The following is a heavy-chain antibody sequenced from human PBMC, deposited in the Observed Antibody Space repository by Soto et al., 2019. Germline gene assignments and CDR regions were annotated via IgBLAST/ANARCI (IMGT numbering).Heavy chain of an antibody. J-gene: IGHJ3*02. D-gene: IGHD3-22*01. CDR3: AREDYYDSSGYYRSAFDI. CDR2: IIPIFGTA. CDR1: GGTFSSYA. Sequence: ASVKVSCKASGGTFSSYAISWVRQAPGQGLEWMGGIIPIFGTANYAQKFQGRVTITADESTSTAYMELSSLRSEDTAVYYCAREDYYDSSGYYRSAFDIWGQGTMVTVSS. V-gene: IGHV1-69*13.